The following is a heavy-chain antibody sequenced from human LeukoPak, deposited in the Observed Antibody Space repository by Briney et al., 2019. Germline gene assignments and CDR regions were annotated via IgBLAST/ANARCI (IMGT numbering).Heavy chain of an antibody. Sequence: GGSLRLSCAPSGFTFSSYSMNWVRQAPGKGLEWVSSISSRSSYIYYADSVKGRFTISRDNAKNSLYLQMNSLRAEDTAVYYCARVAGESYDILTGYHIPNAFDIWGQGTMVTVSS. D-gene: IGHD3-9*01. CDR2: ISSRSSYI. CDR1: GFTFSSYS. J-gene: IGHJ3*02. CDR3: ARVAGESYDILTGYHIPNAFDI. V-gene: IGHV3-21*01.